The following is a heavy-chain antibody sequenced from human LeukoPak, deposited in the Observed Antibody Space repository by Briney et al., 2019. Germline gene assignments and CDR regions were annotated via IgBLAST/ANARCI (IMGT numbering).Heavy chain of an antibody. V-gene: IGHV3-23*01. CDR2: ISGSGGRT. CDR3: AKHQQVYGDSLMDV. J-gene: IGHJ6*02. CDR1: GFTFNDHA. D-gene: IGHD4-17*01. Sequence: PGRSLRLSCAASGFTFNDHAMSWVRQAPGKGLEWVSTISGSGGRTYYTDSVKGRFTISRDNSKNTLYLQMNSLRGEDTAVYYCAKHQQVYGDSLMDVWGQGTTVTVSS.